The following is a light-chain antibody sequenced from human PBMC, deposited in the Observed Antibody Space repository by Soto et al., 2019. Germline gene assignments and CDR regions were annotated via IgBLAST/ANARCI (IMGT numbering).Light chain of an antibody. CDR2: SAT. J-gene: IGLJ3*02. Sequence: QAVVTQDPSLTVSPGGTVTLNCASSTGAVTSGYYPSWFPQKPGQPPRALIHSATNKHSWTPARFSGSLLVGKAALTLSGVQPEDEAEYYCLMYYGGAWVFGGGTKLTVL. CDR3: LMYYGGAWV. V-gene: IGLV7-43*01. CDR1: TGAVTSGYY.